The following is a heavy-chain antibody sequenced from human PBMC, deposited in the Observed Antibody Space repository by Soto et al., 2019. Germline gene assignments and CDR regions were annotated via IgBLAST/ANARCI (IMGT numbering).Heavy chain of an antibody. CDR2: IIPIFGTA. Sequence: QVQLVQSGAEVKKPGSSVKVSCKASGGTFSSYAISWVRQAPGQGLEWMGGIIPIFGTANYAQKFQGRVTITADESTSTAYMELSSLRSEDTAVYYCARTYYYGPGAPLPGYYGMDVWGQGTTVTVSS. CDR1: GGTFSSYA. CDR3: ARTYYYGPGAPLPGYYGMDV. D-gene: IGHD3-10*01. J-gene: IGHJ6*02. V-gene: IGHV1-69*01.